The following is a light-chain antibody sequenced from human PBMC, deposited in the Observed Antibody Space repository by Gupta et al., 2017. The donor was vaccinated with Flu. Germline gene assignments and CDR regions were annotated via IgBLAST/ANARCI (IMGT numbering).Light chain of an antibody. Sequence: EIVLTQSPGTLSLSPGERATLSCRASQSVNNNYLAWYQQKPGQAPRLLLYAASSRATGIPDRFSGSGSGTDFTLTISRLEPEDFAVYYCQQYGRSPRTFGQGTKLEIK. CDR3: QQYGRSPRT. J-gene: IGKJ2*01. CDR2: AAS. V-gene: IGKV3-20*01. CDR1: QSVNNNY.